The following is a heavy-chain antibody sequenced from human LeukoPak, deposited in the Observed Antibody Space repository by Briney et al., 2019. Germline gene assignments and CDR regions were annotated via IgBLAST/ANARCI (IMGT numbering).Heavy chain of an antibody. Sequence: GGSLRLSCAASGFTFSSHALHWVHQAPGKGLEWVAVISSDGSYKYYADSVRGRFTISRDNSKNTLYLQMNSLIPEGTAVYYCARQYISGQWYFDYWGQGTLVTVSS. J-gene: IGHJ4*02. D-gene: IGHD5-18*01. V-gene: IGHV3-30*04. CDR1: GFTFSSHA. CDR2: ISSDGSYK. CDR3: ARQYISGQWYFDY.